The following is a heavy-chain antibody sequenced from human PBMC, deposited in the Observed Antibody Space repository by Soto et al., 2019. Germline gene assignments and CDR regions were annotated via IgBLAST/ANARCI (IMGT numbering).Heavy chain of an antibody. D-gene: IGHD2-2*01. V-gene: IGHV3-7*04. CDR1: GFTFSSYW. CDR2: IKQDGSKE. CDR3: VRDGDFANDTSTYDRFDH. J-gene: IGHJ4*02. Sequence: GGSLRLSCGASGFTFSSYWMIWVRQAPGKGLEWVANIKQDGSKENYVDYVKGRFTISRDNAKNSLYLQMNSLRAEDTALYFFVRDGDFANDTSTYDRFDHWGQGTLVTVSS.